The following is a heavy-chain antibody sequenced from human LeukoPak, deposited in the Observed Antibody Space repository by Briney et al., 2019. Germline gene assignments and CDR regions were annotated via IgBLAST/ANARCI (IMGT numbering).Heavy chain of an antibody. CDR3: AKGTGFWSGYLYYFDY. D-gene: IGHD3-3*01. Sequence: GGSLRLSCAASGFTFSSYNMNWVRQAPGKGLEWVSAISGSGGSTYYADSVKGRFTISRDNSKNTLYLQMNSLRAEDTAVYYCAKGTGFWSGYLYYFDYWGQGTLVTVSS. CDR1: GFTFSSYN. CDR2: ISGSGGST. V-gene: IGHV3-23*01. J-gene: IGHJ4*02.